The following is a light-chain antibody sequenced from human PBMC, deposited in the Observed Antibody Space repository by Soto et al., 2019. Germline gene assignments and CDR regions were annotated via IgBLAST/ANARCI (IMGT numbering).Light chain of an antibody. V-gene: IGKV3-15*01. CDR3: QQYNNWPLYT. CDR1: QSVKSN. CDR2: GAS. J-gene: IGKJ2*01. Sequence: EIVMTQSPATLSVSPGERATLSCRASQSVKSNIAWYQQKPGQAPSLLIYGASTRATGVPARFSGSGSGTEFTLTISSLQSEDFAVYYCQQYNNWPLYTFGQGTKLEIK.